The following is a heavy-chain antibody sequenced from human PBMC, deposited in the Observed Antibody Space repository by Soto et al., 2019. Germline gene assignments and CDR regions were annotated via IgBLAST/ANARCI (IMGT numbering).Heavy chain of an antibody. Sequence: QVQLQESGPGLVKPSQTLSLTCTVSGGSIINGDTYLNWIRQHPGKGLEWMGYINYRGTTNYNPALKSRILISIDTSKNQFSLRLTSVTAAATAVYYCARDAPGVAPYWGQGTLVTVSS. J-gene: IGHJ1*01. CDR3: ARDAPGVAPY. V-gene: IGHV4-31*03. CDR2: INYRGTT. D-gene: IGHD2-15*01. CDR1: GGSIINGDTY.